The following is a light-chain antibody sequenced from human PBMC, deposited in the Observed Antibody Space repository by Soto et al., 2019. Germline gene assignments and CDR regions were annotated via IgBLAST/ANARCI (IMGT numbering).Light chain of an antibody. V-gene: IGLV2-14*01. CDR1: SSDIGVYNY. CDR3: SSYTTSSTLE. CDR2: GVT. Sequence: QSALTQPASGSGSPGQSIPISCTGTSSDIGVYNYVSWYQQHPGKTPKHMIYGVTNRPSGVSNRFSGSKSGSTASLTISGLQAEDEADYYCSSYTTSSTLEFGGGTKLTVL. J-gene: IGLJ2*01.